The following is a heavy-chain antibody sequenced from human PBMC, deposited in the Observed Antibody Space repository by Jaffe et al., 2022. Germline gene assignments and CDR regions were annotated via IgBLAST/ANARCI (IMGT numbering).Heavy chain of an antibody. J-gene: IGHJ4*02. CDR1: GYTFINYI. D-gene: IGHD3-3*01. Sequence: QVQLVQSGAEVRKPGASVKLSCKASGYTFINYILHWVRQAPGQRLEWMGWINAGNGTAKYSQRFRGRVTITRDTFVGTAYMELNRLTSEDTAIYYCARGERLYGVPLDYWGQGTLFTVSS. V-gene: IGHV1-3*01. CDR2: INAGNGTA. CDR3: ARGERLYGVPLDY.